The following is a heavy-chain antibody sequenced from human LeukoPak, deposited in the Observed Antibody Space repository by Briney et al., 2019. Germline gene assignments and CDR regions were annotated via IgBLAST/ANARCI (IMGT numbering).Heavy chain of an antibody. Sequence: PGRSLRLSCAASGFTFDDYAIHWVRQAPGKGLEWVSGVRWNGGGAVYAASVEGRFTISRDNAKNSLYLQMNSLRVEDTALYYCAKDKTSGIAGPFDSWGQGTLVIVSS. J-gene: IGHJ5*01. CDR1: GFTFDDYA. V-gene: IGHV3-9*01. CDR3: AKDKTSGIAGPFDS. D-gene: IGHD6-13*01. CDR2: VRWNGGGA.